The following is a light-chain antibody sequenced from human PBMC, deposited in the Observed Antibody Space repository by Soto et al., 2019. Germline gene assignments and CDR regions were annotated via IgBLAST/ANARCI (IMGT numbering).Light chain of an antibody. J-gene: IGLJ2*01. CDR3: CSYACTYNFGV. V-gene: IGLV2-11*01. CDR1: NSDIGGYNY. Sequence: QSALTQPRSVSGSPGQSVTISCTGTNSDIGGYNYVSWYQQHPGKAPKVIIYDVSRRPSVVPDRFSGSKSGNTASLTLSGLQAKDDADYYCCSYACTYNFGVFGGGTKVTVL. CDR2: DVS.